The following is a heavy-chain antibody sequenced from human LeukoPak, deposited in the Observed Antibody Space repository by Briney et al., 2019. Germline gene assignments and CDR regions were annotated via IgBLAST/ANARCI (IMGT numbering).Heavy chain of an antibody. J-gene: IGHJ4*02. V-gene: IGHV4-39*07. D-gene: IGHD1-26*01. Sequence: SETLSLTCTVSGGSISSSSYYWGWIRQPPGKGLEWIGSIYYSGSTYYNPSLKSRVTISVDTSKNQFSLKLSSVTAADTAVYYCARWVGWELQDYWGQGTLVTVSS. CDR1: GGSISSSSYY. CDR2: IYYSGST. CDR3: ARWVGWELQDY.